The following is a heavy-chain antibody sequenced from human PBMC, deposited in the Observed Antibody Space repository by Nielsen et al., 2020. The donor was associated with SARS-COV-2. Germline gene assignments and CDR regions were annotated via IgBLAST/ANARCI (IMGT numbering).Heavy chain of an antibody. CDR2: INPNSGGT. J-gene: IGHJ4*02. Sequence: ASVKVSCKASGYTFTGYYMHWVRQAPGQGLEWMGWINPNSGGTNYAQKFQGWVTMTRDTSISTAYMELSRLRSDDTAVYYCARLLDDFWSGYYFDYWGQGTLVTVSS. D-gene: IGHD3-3*01. CDR3: ARLLDDFWSGYYFDY. CDR1: GYTFTGYY. V-gene: IGHV1-2*04.